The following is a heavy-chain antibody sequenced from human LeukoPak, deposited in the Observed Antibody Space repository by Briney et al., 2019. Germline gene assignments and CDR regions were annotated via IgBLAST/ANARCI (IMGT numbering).Heavy chain of an antibody. Sequence: APVKVSCKASGYTFTGYYMHWVRQAPGQGLEWMGWINPNSGGTNYARKFQGRVTMTRDTSISTAYMELSRLRSDDTAVYYCARPIAAAGRMNWFDPWGQGTLVTVSS. CDR2: INPNSGGT. J-gene: IGHJ5*02. D-gene: IGHD6-13*01. CDR1: GYTFTGYY. V-gene: IGHV1-2*02. CDR3: ARPIAAAGRMNWFDP.